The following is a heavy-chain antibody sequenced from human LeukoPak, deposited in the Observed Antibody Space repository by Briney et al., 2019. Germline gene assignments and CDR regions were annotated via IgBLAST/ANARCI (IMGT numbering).Heavy chain of an antibody. V-gene: IGHV4-34*01. D-gene: IGHD2-21*02. Sequence: PSETLSLTCAVYGGSFSGYYWSWIRQPPGKGLEWIGEINHSGSTNYNPSLKSRVTISVDTSKNQFSLKLSSVTAADTAVYYCARGPVVDIVVVTAIPQRSTIPYYYGMDVWGQGTTVTVSS. J-gene: IGHJ6*02. CDR3: ARGPVVDIVVVTAIPQRSTIPYYYGMDV. CDR1: GGSFSGYY. CDR2: INHSGST.